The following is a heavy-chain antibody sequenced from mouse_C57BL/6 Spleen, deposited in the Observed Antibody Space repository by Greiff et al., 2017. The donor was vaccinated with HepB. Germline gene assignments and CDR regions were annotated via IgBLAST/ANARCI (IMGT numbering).Heavy chain of an antibody. CDR3: ATGDYDNYAMDY. CDR1: GYTFTSYW. CDR2: IDPSDSET. J-gene: IGHJ4*01. V-gene: IGHV1-52*01. Sequence: QVQLQQPGAELVRPGSSVKLSCKASGYTFTSYWMHWVKQRPIQGLEWIGNIDPSDSETHYNQKFKDKATLTVDKSSSTAYMQLSSLTSEDSAVYYCATGDYDNYAMDYWGQGTSVTVSS. D-gene: IGHD2-4*01.